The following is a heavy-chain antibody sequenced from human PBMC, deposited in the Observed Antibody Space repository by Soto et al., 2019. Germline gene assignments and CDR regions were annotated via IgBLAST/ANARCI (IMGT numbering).Heavy chain of an antibody. J-gene: IGHJ4*01. Sequence: QVRLVESGGGVVQPGRSLRLSCAASGLTFSSYVMHWVRQAPGKGLEWVAVISYDGSNEHYADSVKGRFSISRDNSKNTLSLQMNTLRAEDTAVYYCATGKFYYYSSGHTFESWGQGALVTVSS. V-gene: IGHV3-30-3*01. CDR3: ATGKFYYYSSGHTFES. CDR2: ISYDGSNE. D-gene: IGHD3-22*01. CDR1: GLTFSSYV.